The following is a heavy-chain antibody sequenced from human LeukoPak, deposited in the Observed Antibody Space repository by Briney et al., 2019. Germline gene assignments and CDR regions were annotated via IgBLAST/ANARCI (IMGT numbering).Heavy chain of an antibody. Sequence: GGSLGLSCAASGFTFSSYSINWVRQAPGKGLEWVSSISSSSYIYYADSVKGRFTISRDNAKNSLYLQMNSLRAEDTAVYYCARDSEQQLANDYWGQGTLVTVSS. J-gene: IGHJ4*02. D-gene: IGHD6-13*01. CDR2: ISSSSYI. CDR1: GFTFSSYS. V-gene: IGHV3-21*01. CDR3: ARDSEQQLANDY.